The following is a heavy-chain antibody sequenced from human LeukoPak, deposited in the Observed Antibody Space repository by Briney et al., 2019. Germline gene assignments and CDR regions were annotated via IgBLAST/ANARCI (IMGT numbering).Heavy chain of an antibody. J-gene: IGHJ6*03. Sequence: SETLSLTCTVSGGSISSYYWSWIRQPPGKGLEWIGYIYYSGSTNYNPSLKSRVTISVDTSKNQLSLKLSSVTAADTAVYYCARVTSGSGWYAGYYYYYYMDVWGKGTTVTVSS. CDR1: GGSISSYY. V-gene: IGHV4-59*01. D-gene: IGHD6-19*01. CDR2: IYYSGST. CDR3: ARVTSGSGWYAGYYYYYYMDV.